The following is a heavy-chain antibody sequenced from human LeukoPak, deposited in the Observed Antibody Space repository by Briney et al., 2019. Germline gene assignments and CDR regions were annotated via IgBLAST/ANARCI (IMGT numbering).Heavy chain of an antibody. J-gene: IGHJ4*02. D-gene: IGHD3-10*01. CDR1: GFTFSNYA. CDR2: IDGGGGTT. CDR3: AKYYYDSGSYFFDS. Sequence: GGSLRLSCAASGFTFSNYAMSWVRQAPGKGLEWVSAIDGGGGTTFYADSVEGRFTISRDNSKNTLYLQMNSLRAEDTAVYYCAKYYYDSGSYFFDSWGQGTLVTVSS. V-gene: IGHV3-23*01.